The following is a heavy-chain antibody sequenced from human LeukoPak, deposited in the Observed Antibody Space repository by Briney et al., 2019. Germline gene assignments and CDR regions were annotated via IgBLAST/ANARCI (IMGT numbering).Heavy chain of an antibody. J-gene: IGHJ3*02. CDR1: GGSISGYY. V-gene: IGHV4-4*07. CDR2: IYSSGYT. CDR3: ARDDYFGDLDAFDI. Sequence: SETLSLTCSGSGGSISGYYWGWIRQPAGKGLEWIGRIYSSGYTEYSTSLKSRASMSVDTSKNQFSLKLTSVTAADTAVYYCARDDYFGDLDAFDIWGQGTRVSVSS. D-gene: IGHD3-10*01.